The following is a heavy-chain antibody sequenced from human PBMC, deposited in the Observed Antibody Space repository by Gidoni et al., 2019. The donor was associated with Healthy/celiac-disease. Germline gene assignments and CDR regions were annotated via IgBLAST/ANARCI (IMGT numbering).Heavy chain of an antibody. V-gene: IGHV1-69*01. D-gene: IGHD6-19*01. CDR3: AREGPSGDF. Sequence: QVQLVQSGAEVKKPGSSVTVSCKASGGTFSSSAISGLRQAPGQGLECMGGISPIFGTANYAQKFQGRVTITADESTSTAYMELSSLRSEDTAVYYCAREGPSGDFWGQGTMVTVSS. CDR2: ISPIFGTA. J-gene: IGHJ3*01. CDR1: GGTFSSSA.